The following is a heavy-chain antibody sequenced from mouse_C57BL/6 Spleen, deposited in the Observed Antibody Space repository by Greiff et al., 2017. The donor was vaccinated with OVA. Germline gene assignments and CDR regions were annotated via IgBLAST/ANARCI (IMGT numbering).Heavy chain of an antibody. CDR2: IDPENGDT. CDR3: TPPLYGSIAY. Sequence: VHVKQSGAELVRPGASVKLSCTASGFNIKDDYMHWVKQRPEQGLEWIGWIDPENGDTEYASKFQGKATITADTSSNTAYLQLSSLTSEDTAVYYCTPPLYGSIAYWGQGTLVTVSA. J-gene: IGHJ3*01. V-gene: IGHV14-4*01. D-gene: IGHD1-1*01. CDR1: GFNIKDDY.